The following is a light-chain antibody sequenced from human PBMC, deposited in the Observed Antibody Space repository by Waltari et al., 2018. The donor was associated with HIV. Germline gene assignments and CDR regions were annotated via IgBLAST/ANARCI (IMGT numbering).Light chain of an antibody. V-gene: IGLV3-19*01. CDR1: SLRSYY. CDR3: NSRDSSGHHLV. CDR2: GND. J-gene: IGLJ1*01. Sequence: SSELTQDPAVSVALGQTVRITCKGDSLRSYYASWYQQKPGQAPLLVVYGNDKRPSGIPDRFSGSSSGNTASLTITGAQAEDEADYYCNSRDSSGHHLVFATGTTVTVL.